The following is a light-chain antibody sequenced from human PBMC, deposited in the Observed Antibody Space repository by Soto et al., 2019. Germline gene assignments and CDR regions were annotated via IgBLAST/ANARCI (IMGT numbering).Light chain of an antibody. CDR2: EVS. V-gene: IGLV2-14*01. Sequence: QSALTQPASVSGSPGQSITISCTGTSSDVGGYNYVSWYQQHPGKAPKLMIYEVSNRPSRVSNRFSGSKSGNTASLTISGLQAEDEADYYCQSYDGSLSGPVVFGGGTKLTVL. J-gene: IGLJ2*01. CDR3: QSYDGSLSGPVV. CDR1: SSDVGGYNY.